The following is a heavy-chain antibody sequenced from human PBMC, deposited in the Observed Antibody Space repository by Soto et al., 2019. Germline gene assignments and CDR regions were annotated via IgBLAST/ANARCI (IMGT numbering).Heavy chain of an antibody. J-gene: IGHJ5*02. Sequence: PGGSLRLSCAASGFTFSSYAMSWVRQAPGKGLEWVSAISGSGGSTYYADSVKGRFTISRDNSKNTLYLQMNSLRAEDTAVYYCARLWVVVVVTSFDPWGQGTLVTVSS. CDR3: ARLWVVVVVTSFDP. V-gene: IGHV3-23*01. D-gene: IGHD2-15*01. CDR1: GFTFSSYA. CDR2: ISGSGGST.